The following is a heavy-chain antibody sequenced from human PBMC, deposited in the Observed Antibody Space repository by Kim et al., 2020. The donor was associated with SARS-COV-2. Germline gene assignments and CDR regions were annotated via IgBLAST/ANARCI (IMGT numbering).Heavy chain of an antibody. CDR3: ARRMTITTPGALYYYYYYGMDV. D-gene: IGHD4-17*01. CDR1: GFTFSDYY. V-gene: IGHV3-11*04. Sequence: GGSLRLSCAASGFTFSDYYMSWIRQAPGKGLEWVSYISSSGSTIYYADSVKGRFTISRDNAKNSLYLQMNSLRAEDTAVYYCARRMTITTPGALYYYYYYGMDVWGQGTTVTVSS. J-gene: IGHJ6*02. CDR2: ISSSGSTI.